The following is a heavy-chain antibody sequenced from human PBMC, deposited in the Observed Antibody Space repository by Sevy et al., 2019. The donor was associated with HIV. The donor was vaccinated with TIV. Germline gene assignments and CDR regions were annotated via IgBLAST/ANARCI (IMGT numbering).Heavy chain of an antibody. CDR3: ARSDPRYCSSTSCTEWWFDP. V-gene: IGHV1-69*13. CDR1: GGTFSSYA. Sequence: ASVKVSCKASGGTFSSYAISWVRQAPGQGLEWMGGIIPIFGTANYAQKFQGRVTITADESTSTAYMELSSLRSEDTAVYYCARSDPRYCSSTSCTEWWFDPWGQGTLVTVSS. J-gene: IGHJ5*02. D-gene: IGHD2-2*01. CDR2: IIPIFGTA.